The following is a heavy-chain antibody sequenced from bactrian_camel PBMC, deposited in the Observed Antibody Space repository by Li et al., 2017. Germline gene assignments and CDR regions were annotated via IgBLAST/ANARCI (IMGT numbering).Heavy chain of an antibody. CDR3: QSRCFRDGNWRLV. Sequence: HVQLVESGEGSVRAGGSLRLSCVASALPRGGEGYCMAWFRHAPANEGVAAIGSDGSIMYADSVKGRFTISQDKDKDTVYLQLNSATPEDTAMYSCQSRCFRDGNWRLVRGKGTQVTVS. V-gene: IGHV3S63*01. J-gene: IGHJ4*01. D-gene: IGHD8*01. CDR1: ALPRGGEGYC. CDR2: IGSDGSI.